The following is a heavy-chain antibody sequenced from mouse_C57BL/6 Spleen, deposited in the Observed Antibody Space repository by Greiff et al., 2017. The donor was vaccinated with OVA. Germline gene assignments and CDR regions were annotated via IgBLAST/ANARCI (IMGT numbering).Heavy chain of an antibody. V-gene: IGHV5-16*01. CDR2: INYDGSST. J-gene: IGHJ4*01. Sequence: EVMLVESEGGLVQPGSSMKLSCTASGFTFSDYYMAWVRQVPEKGLEWVANINYDGSSTYYLDSLKSRFIISRDNAKNILYLQMSSLKSEDTATYYCAREGDYYGSSYDAMDYWGQGTSVTVSS. CDR1: GFTFSDYY. CDR3: AREGDYYGSSYDAMDY. D-gene: IGHD1-1*01.